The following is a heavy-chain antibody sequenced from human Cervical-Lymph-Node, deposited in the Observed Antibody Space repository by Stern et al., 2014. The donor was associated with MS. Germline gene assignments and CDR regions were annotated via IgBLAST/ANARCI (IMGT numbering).Heavy chain of an antibody. CDR1: GFTFDGHA. CDR3: ARATQANTFSSFDY. CDR2: INWNSVHM. J-gene: IGHJ4*02. V-gene: IGHV3-9*01. Sequence: EVHLVESGGGLEQPGGSLRLSCAASGFTFDGHAMQWVRQVPGKGLEWVAGINWNSVHMGYADSVKGRFTISRDNGKKSVHLQMHSLRAEDTALYFCARATQANTFSSFDYWGQGTLVTVSS. D-gene: IGHD3-16*01.